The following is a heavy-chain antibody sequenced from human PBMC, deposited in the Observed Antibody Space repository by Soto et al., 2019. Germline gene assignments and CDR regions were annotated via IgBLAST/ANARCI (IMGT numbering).Heavy chain of an antibody. V-gene: IGHV4-59*01. CDR1: GGSISSYY. D-gene: IGHD2-21*02. CDR2: IYYSGST. CDR3: ARIGCGGDCYPDY. Sequence: QVQLQESGPGLVKPSETLSLTCTVSGGSISSYYWSWIRQPPGKGLEWIGYIYYSGSTNYNPSLKSRATISVDTSKNQFSLKLSSVTAADTAVYYCARIGCGGDCYPDYWGQGTLVTVSS. J-gene: IGHJ4*02.